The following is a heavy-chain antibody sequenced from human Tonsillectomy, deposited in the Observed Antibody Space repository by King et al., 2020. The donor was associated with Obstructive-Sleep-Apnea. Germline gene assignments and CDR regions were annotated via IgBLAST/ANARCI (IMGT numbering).Heavy chain of an antibody. D-gene: IGHD3-10*01. Sequence: VQLQESGPGLVKPSQTLSLTCTVSGDSISSGGYYWNWVRQHPGKGLEWIGYIFYSGSTHFNPSLRSRVIISTDTSKNQFSLNLRSATAADTAVYYCAGGMIRGLTITPRLFFDSWGQGTLVTVSS. CDR3: AGGMIRGLTITPRLFFDS. CDR1: GDSISSGGYY. V-gene: IGHV4-31*03. J-gene: IGHJ4*02. CDR2: IFYSGST.